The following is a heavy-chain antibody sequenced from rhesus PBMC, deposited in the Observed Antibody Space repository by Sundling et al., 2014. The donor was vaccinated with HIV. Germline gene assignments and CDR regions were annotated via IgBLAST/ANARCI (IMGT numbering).Heavy chain of an antibody. CDR1: GGSISGYK. V-gene: IGHV4-165*01. Sequence: QVKLQQWGGGLVKPSETLSLTCAVSGGSISGYKWNWIRQSSGKGLEWIGDIGGSRGSTYYNPSLKSRVTISRDTSKNQLSLKMSSVTAADTAVYYCARVKSGSYSLRFDYWGQGVLVTVSS. D-gene: IGHD3-16*01. J-gene: IGHJ4*01. CDR2: IGGSRGST. CDR3: ARVKSGSYSLRFDY.